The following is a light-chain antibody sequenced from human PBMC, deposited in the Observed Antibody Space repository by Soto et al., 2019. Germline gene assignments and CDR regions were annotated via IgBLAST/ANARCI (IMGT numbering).Light chain of an antibody. V-gene: IGKV3-11*01. CDR3: QQRNNWPIT. CDR1: QSVSSN. J-gene: IGKJ5*01. CDR2: GAS. Sequence: EIVLTQSPATLSLSPGERATLSCRASQSVSSNLAWYQQKPGQAPRLLIYGASTRATGIPARFSGSGSGTDFTLTISSLEPEDFALYYCQQRNNWPITFGQGTRLEI.